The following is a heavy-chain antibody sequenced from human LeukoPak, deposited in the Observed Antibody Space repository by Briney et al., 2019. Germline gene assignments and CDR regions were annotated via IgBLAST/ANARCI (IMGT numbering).Heavy chain of an antibody. CDR2: ISGNAKNA. CDR1: GFTFSSYS. V-gene: IGHV3-23*01. Sequence: PGGSLRLSCAASGFTFSSYSMSSGRQAPGKGLEWVSVISGNAKNAYYADSVKGRFTISRDSSKNTVYLQLNSLSAEDTAVYYCYGEGYWGQGTLVTVSS. J-gene: IGHJ4*02. D-gene: IGHD4/OR15-4a*01. CDR3: YGEGY.